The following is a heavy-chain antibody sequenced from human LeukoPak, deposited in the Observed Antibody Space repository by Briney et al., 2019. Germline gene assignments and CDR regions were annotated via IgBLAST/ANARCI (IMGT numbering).Heavy chain of an antibody. CDR3: ARDGAFDI. V-gene: IGHV1-2*02. J-gene: IGHJ3*02. CDR1: GYSLSDYY. CDR2: INPNTGDT. Sequence: ASVKVSCKASGYSLSDYYVHWVRQAPGQGLEWMGWINPNTGDTNSAQKFQGRVAMTRDTSISTVYMELSGLRSDDTAVYYCARDGAFDIWGQGTMVTVSS.